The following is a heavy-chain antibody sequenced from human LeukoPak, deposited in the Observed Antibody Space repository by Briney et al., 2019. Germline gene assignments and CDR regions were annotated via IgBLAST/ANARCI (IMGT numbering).Heavy chain of an antibody. Sequence: PGGSLRLSCAASGFTFSSYDMHWVRQATGKGLEWVSAIGTAGDTYYPGSVKGRFTISRENAKNSLYLQMNSLRAGDTAVYYCARGVYSGSPPGAFDIWGQGTMVTVSS. V-gene: IGHV3-13*01. CDR1: GFTFSSYD. CDR2: IGTAGDT. J-gene: IGHJ3*02. CDR3: ARGVYSGSPPGAFDI. D-gene: IGHD1-26*01.